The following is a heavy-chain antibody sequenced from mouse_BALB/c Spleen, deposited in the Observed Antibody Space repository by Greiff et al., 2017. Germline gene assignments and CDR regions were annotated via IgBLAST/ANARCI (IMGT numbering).Heavy chain of an antibody. CDR3: ARGTTAHYYAMDY. Sequence: VKLMESGAELAKPGASVKMSCKASGYTFTSYWMHWVKQRPGQGLEWIGYINPSTGYTEYNQKFKDKATLTADKSSSTAYMQLSSLTSEDSAVYYCARGTTAHYYAMDYWGQGTSVTVSS. J-gene: IGHJ4*01. V-gene: IGHV1-7*01. CDR1: GYTFTSYW. CDR2: INPSTGYT. D-gene: IGHD1-2*01.